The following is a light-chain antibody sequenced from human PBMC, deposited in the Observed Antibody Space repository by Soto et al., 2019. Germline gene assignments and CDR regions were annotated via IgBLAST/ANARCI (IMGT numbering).Light chain of an antibody. CDR1: GSNIGVNT. Sequence: QSVPTQPPSASGTPGQRVTISCSGSGSNIGVNTVNWYQHLPGTAPKLLIYSNDQRPSGVPDRFSGSKSGTSASLAISGLQSEDEADYYCAAWDDSLIRYVFGTGTKVTVL. V-gene: IGLV1-44*01. J-gene: IGLJ1*01. CDR2: SND. CDR3: AAWDDSLIRYV.